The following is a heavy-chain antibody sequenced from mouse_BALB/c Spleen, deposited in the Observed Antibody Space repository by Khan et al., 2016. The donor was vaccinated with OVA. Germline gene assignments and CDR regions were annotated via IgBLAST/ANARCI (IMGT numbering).Heavy chain of an antibody. V-gene: IGHV3-2*02. CDR2: IRYSGST. Sequence: EVQLVESGPGLVKPSQSLSLTCTVTGYSITSDYAWNWIRQFPGNKLEWMGYIRYSGSTNYNPALKSRISITRDTSKNQFFLQLNSVTTEDTATYYCARDGSRYNYAMDYWGQGTSVTVSS. CDR1: GYSITSDYA. D-gene: IGHD2-3*01. J-gene: IGHJ4*01. CDR3: ARDGSRYNYAMDY.